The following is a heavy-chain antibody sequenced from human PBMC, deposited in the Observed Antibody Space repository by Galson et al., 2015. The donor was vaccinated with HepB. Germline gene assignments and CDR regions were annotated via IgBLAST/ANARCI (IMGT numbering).Heavy chain of an antibody. CDR3: ARLSSSWPNYYYYYGMDV. CDR1: GYSFTSYW. D-gene: IGHD6-13*01. J-gene: IGHJ6*02. CDR2: IYPGDSDT. V-gene: IGHV5-51*01. Sequence: QSGAEVKKPGESLKISCKGSGYSFTSYWIGWVRQMPGKGLEWMGIIYPGDSDTRYSPSFQGQVTISADKSISTAYLQWSSLKASDTAMYYCARLSSSWPNYYYYYGMDVWGQGTTVTVSS.